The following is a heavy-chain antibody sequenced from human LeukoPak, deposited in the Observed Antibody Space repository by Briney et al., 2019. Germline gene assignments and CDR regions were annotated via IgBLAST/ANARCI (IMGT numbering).Heavy chain of an antibody. J-gene: IGHJ4*02. Sequence: PGGSLRLSCAASGFTFSSYGMHWVRQAPGKGLEWVAVIWYDGSNKYYADSVKGRFTISRDNSKNTLYLQMNSLRAEDTAVYYCARGSGTYYYDSSGFPHTTYFDYWGQGTLVTVSS. D-gene: IGHD3-22*01. V-gene: IGHV3-33*08. CDR1: GFTFSSYG. CDR2: IWYDGSNK. CDR3: ARGSGTYYYDSSGFPHTTYFDY.